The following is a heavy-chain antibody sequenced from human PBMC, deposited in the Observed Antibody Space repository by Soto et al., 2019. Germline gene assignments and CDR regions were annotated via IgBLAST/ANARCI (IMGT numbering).Heavy chain of an antibody. Sequence: WGSLRLSCAASGFTFSSYSMNWVRQAPGKGLEWVSSISSSSSYMYYADSVKGRFTISRDNAKNSLYLQMNSLRAEDTDVYYCARGLGWQWRLYYYYMDVWGKGTTVTVSS. V-gene: IGHV3-21*01. J-gene: IGHJ6*03. CDR3: ARGLGWQWRLYYYYMDV. D-gene: IGHD6-19*01. CDR2: ISSSSSYM. CDR1: GFTFSSYS.